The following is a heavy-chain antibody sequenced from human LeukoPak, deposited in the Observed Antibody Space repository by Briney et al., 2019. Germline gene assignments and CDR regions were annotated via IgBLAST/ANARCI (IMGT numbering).Heavy chain of an antibody. CDR2: TTGSGGST. CDR3: ARDSLWVVPAAIYYYMDV. D-gene: IGHD2-2*01. Sequence: GGSLRLSCVASGFTFSSYAMSWVRQAPGKGLEWVSGTTGSGGSTYYTDSVKGRFTISRDNSKNTLYLQMNSLRAEDTAVYYCARDSLWVVPAAIYYYMDVWGKGATVTVSS. J-gene: IGHJ6*03. CDR1: GFTFSSYA. V-gene: IGHV3-23*01.